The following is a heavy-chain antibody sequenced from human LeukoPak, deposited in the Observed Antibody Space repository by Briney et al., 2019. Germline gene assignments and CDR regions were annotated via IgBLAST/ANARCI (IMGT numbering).Heavy chain of an antibody. CDR3: AKDVPAAYFDY. D-gene: IGHD2-2*01. CDR1: GFTFISYG. Sequence: PGGSLRLSCAASGFTFISYGMHWVRQAPGKGLEWVAFIRHDGTNKNYADSVKGRFTISRDNSKNTLYLQMNSLRAEDTAVYFCAKDVPAAYFDYWGQGNLVTVSS. V-gene: IGHV3-30*02. CDR2: IRHDGTNK. J-gene: IGHJ4*02.